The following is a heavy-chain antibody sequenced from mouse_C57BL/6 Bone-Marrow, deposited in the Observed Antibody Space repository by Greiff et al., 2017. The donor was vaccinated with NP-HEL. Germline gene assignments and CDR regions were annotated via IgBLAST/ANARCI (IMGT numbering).Heavy chain of an antibody. V-gene: IGHV1-64*01. CDR2: IHPTSGST. CDR3: AGYYGSSYGYFDV. D-gene: IGHD1-1*01. Sequence: QVQLQQPGAELVKPGASVKLSCKASGYTFTSYWMHWVKQRPGQGLEWIGMIHPTSGSTNYNEKFKSKATLTVDKSASTAYMQLSSLTSEDSAVYYCAGYYGSSYGYFDVWGTGTTVTVSS. CDR1: GYTFTSYW. J-gene: IGHJ1*03.